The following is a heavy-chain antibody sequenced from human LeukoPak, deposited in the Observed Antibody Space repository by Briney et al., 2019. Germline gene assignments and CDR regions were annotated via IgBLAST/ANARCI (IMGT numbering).Heavy chain of an antibody. CDR1: GGSVSSGSYY. D-gene: IGHD2-15*01. CDR3: ARSRYCSGGSCYRIRYFDY. J-gene: IGHJ4*02. Sequence: SETLSLTCTVSGGSVSSGSYYWSWIRQPPGKGLEWIGYIYYSGSTNYNPSLKSRVTISVDTSKNQFSLKLSSVTAADTAVYYCARSRYCSGGSCYRIRYFDYWGQGTLVTVSS. CDR2: IYYSGST. V-gene: IGHV4-61*01.